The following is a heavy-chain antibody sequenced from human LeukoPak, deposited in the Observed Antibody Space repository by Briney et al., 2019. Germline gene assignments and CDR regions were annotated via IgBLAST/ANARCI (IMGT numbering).Heavy chain of an antibody. CDR1: GFTFSSYG. CDR3: VKRSDYGGNWNHFDH. V-gene: IGHV3-23*01. J-gene: IGHJ4*02. Sequence: PGGSLRLSCAASGFTFSSYGMSWVRQAPGKGLEWVLAIGGSGHSTYYADSAKGRFTISRDNSKDTLYLQMNSLRAEGTAVYYCVKRSDYGGNWNHFDHWGQGTLVTVSS. D-gene: IGHD4-23*01. CDR2: IGGSGHST.